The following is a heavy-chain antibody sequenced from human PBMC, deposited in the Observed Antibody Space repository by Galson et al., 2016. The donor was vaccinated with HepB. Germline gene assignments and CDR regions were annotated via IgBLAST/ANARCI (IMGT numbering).Heavy chain of an antibody. CDR3: ARVDSSDWHDAFDI. CDR1: GGSISSTY. Sequence: LSLTCTVSGGSISSTYWTWIRQPPGKGLEWIGYIYPSGNINYHPSLEGRLTISVDTSKNQFSLKLGSVTAADTAVYYCARVDSSDWHDAFDIWGQGTMVTVSS. CDR2: IYPSGNI. J-gene: IGHJ3*02. D-gene: IGHD1-1*01. V-gene: IGHV4-59*01.